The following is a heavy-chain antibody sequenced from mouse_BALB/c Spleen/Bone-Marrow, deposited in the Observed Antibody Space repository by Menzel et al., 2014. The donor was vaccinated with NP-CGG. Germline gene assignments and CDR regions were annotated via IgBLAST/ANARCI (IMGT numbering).Heavy chain of an antibody. CDR2: IRLKSNNSAT. D-gene: IGHD2-1*01. V-gene: IGHV6-6*02. Sequence: EVQLQQSGGGLVQPGGSMKLSCVASGFTSSVYWMNWVRQSPEKGLEWVAEIRLKSNNSATHYAESVKGRFTISRDDSKSSVYLQMNNLRAEDTGIYYCIYGNPFAYWGQGTLVTVSA. CDR3: IYGNPFAY. J-gene: IGHJ3*01. CDR1: GFTSSVYW.